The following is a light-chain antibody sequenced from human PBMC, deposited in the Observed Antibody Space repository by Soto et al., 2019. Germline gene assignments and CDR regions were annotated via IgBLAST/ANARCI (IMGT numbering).Light chain of an antibody. J-gene: IGKJ5*01. CDR1: QSVSNY. Sequence: EIVLTQSPATLSVSPGERATLSCRASQSVSNYLAWYQQKPGQAPRLLIYDASNRATGIPARFSGSGSGTDVTLTISSLEPEDFAVYYCQQRSNWPITFGQGNDWRL. V-gene: IGKV3-11*01. CDR2: DAS. CDR3: QQRSNWPIT.